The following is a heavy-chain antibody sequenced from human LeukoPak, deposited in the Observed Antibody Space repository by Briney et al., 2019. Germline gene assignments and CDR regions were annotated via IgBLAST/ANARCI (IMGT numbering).Heavy chain of an antibody. D-gene: IGHD4-17*01. J-gene: IGHJ4*02. V-gene: IGHV3-23*01. Sequence: PGGSLRLSCEVSGFSFSSYATSWVRQAPGKGLEWVSSISGSGGSTYYADSVKGRFTISRDNSKNTLYLQMNSLRAEDTVVYYCASGRSTVTTPDFDYWGQGTLVSVSS. CDR2: ISGSGGST. CDR1: GFSFSSYA. CDR3: ASGRSTVTTPDFDY.